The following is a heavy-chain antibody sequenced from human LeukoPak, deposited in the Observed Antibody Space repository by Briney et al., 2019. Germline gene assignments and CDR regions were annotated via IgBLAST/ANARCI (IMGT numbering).Heavy chain of an antibody. J-gene: IGHJ5*02. CDR3: ARTKIVVVVAATLDNWFDP. CDR2: ISAYNGNT. CDR1: GYTFTSYS. V-gene: IGHV1-18*01. Sequence: ASVKVSCKASGYTFTSYSISWVRQAPGQGLEWMGWISAYNGNTHYAQKLQGRVTMTTDTSTSTVYMELSRLRSDDTAVYYCARTKIVVVVAATLDNWFDPWGQGTLVTVSS. D-gene: IGHD2-15*01.